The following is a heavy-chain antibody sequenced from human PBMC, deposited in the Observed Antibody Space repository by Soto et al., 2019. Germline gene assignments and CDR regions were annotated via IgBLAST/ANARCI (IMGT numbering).Heavy chain of an antibody. J-gene: IGHJ5*02. Sequence: PSETLSLTCTVSGGSVSSGLYYWSWIRQSPGKGLEWIGYIYYSGSTNYNPSLKSRVTISIDTSKNQFSLKLSSVTAADTAVYYCARASYCSSTSCLRRGLYWFDPWGQGTLVTVSS. V-gene: IGHV4-61*01. CDR1: GGSVSSGLYY. CDR3: ARASYCSSTSCLRRGLYWFDP. D-gene: IGHD2-2*01. CDR2: IYYSGST.